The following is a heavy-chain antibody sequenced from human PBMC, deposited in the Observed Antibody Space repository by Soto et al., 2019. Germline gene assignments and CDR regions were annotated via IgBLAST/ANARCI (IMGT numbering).Heavy chain of an antibody. D-gene: IGHD3-10*01. V-gene: IGHV4-61*01. CDR2: IYYSGST. J-gene: IGHJ3*02. CDR3: ARDWAVYYGSGSYYKGAFDI. Sequence: SEILSLTCTVSGGSVSSGSYYWSWIRQPPGKGLEWIGYIYYSGSTNYNPSLKSRVTISVDTSKNQFSLKLSSVTAADTAVYYCARDWAVYYGSGSYYKGAFDIWGQGTMVTVSS. CDR1: GGSVSSGSYY.